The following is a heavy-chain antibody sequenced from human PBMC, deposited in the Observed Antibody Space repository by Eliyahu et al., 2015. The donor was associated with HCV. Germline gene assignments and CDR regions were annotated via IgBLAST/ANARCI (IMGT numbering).Heavy chain of an antibody. D-gene: IGHD6-13*01. CDR3: ARIRGIAAAGDMGGPYYYYYGMDV. CDR2: IFSNDEK. Sequence: QVTLKESGPVLVKPTETLTLTCTVSGFSLSNARMGVSWIRQPPGKALEWLAHIFSNDEKSYSTSLKSRLTISKDTSKSQVVLTMTNMDPVDTATYYCARIRGIAAAGDMGGPYYYYYGMDVWGQGTTVTVSS. V-gene: IGHV2-26*01. J-gene: IGHJ6*02. CDR1: GFSLSNARMG.